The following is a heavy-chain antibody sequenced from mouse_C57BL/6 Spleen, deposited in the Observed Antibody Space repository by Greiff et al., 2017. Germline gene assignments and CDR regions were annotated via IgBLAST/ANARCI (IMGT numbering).Heavy chain of an antibody. Sequence: VQLQQPGAELVRPGSSVKLSCKASGYTFTSYWMHWVKQRPIQGLEWIGNIDPSGSETHYNQKFKDKATLTVDKSSSTAYMQLSSLTSEDSAVYYCARGAGLDYWGQGTTLTVSS. J-gene: IGHJ2*01. CDR1: GYTFTSYW. CDR2: IDPSGSET. V-gene: IGHV1-52*01. CDR3: ARGAGLDY. D-gene: IGHD3-3*01.